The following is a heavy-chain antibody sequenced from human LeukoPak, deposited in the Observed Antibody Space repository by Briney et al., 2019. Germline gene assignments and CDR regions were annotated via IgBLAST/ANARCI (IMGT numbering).Heavy chain of an antibody. D-gene: IGHD2-2*01. J-gene: IGHJ4*02. CDR1: GYTFTNYY. CDR3: AIVGVPAAMNDY. V-gene: IGHV1-46*01. Sequence: EASVKVSCKASGYTFTNYYMHWVRQAPGQGPEWMGIINPSGGSTTYAQKFQGRLTMTRDTSTSTVYMELSSLRSEDTAVYYCAIVGVPAAMNDYWGQGTLVTVSS. CDR2: INPSGGST.